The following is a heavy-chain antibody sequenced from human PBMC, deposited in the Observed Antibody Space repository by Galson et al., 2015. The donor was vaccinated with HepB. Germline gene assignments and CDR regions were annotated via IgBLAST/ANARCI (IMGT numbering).Heavy chain of an antibody. CDR1: GFIFKSYA. CDR3: AKAIKIFGVVKPYYYYGVDV. Sequence: SLRLSCAASGFIFKSYAMNWVRQAPGKGLEWASAISGSGDATYYGDSVKGRFTISRDNSKNTLYLQMNTLRAEDTAVYYCAKAIKIFGVVKPYYYYGVDVWGQGTTVTVSS. V-gene: IGHV3-23*01. D-gene: IGHD3-3*01. J-gene: IGHJ6*02. CDR2: ISGSGDAT.